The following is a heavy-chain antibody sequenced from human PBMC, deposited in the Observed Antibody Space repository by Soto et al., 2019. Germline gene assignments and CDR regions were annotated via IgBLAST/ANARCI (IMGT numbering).Heavy chain of an antibody. D-gene: IGHD6-19*01. J-gene: IGHJ4*02. V-gene: IGHV3-23*01. CDR3: AKGGWLDDY. CDR2: ISASGGDT. Sequence: EVQLLESGGGLVQPGGSLRLSCAASGFTFSTYVMTWVRQAPGKGLEWVSAISASGGDTYYADSVKVRSTISRDNSKNPLYLQMNSLRVEDTAIYDCAKGGWLDDYGAKGTLVTFSA. CDR1: GFTFSTYV.